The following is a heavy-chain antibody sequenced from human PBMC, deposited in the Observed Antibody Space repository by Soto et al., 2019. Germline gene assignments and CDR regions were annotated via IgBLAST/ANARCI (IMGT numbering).Heavy chain of an antibody. J-gene: IGHJ4*02. D-gene: IGHD3-16*01. CDR2: ISAYNGNT. V-gene: IGHV1-18*01. CDR1: GYTFTNFG. Sequence: QVQLVQSGAEVKKPGASVKVSCKASGYTFTNFGISWVRQAPGQGLEWMGWISAYNGNTNYAQNFQGRVTMTTDTSXXXXXXXLRXXRXDXTAVYYCARGGTPIDYWCQGTLVTVSS. CDR3: ARGGTPIDY.